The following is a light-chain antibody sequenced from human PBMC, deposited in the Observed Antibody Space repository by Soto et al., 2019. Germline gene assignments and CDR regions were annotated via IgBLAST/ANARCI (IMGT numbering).Light chain of an antibody. Sequence: DIQMTQSPSFVSASIGDSVSITCRASQHIASWLAWYQQKPGKAPQLLIYAASSLHTGVPSRLSASGSGTDFTLTISSLQPEDFATYYCQQANSFPLTFGQGTRLEN. J-gene: IGKJ5*01. CDR1: QHIASW. CDR3: QQANSFPLT. V-gene: IGKV1-12*01. CDR2: AAS.